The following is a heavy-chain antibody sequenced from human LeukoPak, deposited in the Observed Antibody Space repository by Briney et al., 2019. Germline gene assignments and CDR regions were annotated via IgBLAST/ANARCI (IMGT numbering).Heavy chain of an antibody. CDR1: GYTFTGYY. Sequence: ASVKVSCKASGYTFTGYYMHWVRQAPGQGLEWMGWINPNSGGTNYAQKSQGRVTMTRDTSISTAYMELSRLTSDDTAVYYCATDRRYCSSTSCFPVYGMDVWGQGTPVTVSS. J-gene: IGHJ6*02. V-gene: IGHV1-2*02. CDR3: ATDRRYCSSTSCFPVYGMDV. D-gene: IGHD2-2*01. CDR2: INPNSGGT.